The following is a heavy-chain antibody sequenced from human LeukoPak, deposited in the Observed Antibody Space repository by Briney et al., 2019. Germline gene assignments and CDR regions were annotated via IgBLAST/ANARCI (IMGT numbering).Heavy chain of an antibody. D-gene: IGHD2-2*01. CDR2: ISGSGGST. CDR3: ASRREPAATFDY. CDR1: GFTFSSYA. Sequence: PGGSLRLSCAASGFTFSSYAMSWVRQAPGKGLEWVSAISGSGGSTYYADSAKGRFTISRDNSKNTLYLQMNSLRAEDTAVYYCASRREPAATFDYWGQGTLVTVSS. V-gene: IGHV3-23*01. J-gene: IGHJ4*02.